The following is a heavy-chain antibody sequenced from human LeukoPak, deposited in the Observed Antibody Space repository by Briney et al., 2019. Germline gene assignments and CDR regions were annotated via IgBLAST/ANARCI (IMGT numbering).Heavy chain of an antibody. Sequence: SETLSLTCTVSGGSISSTSYYWGWIRQPPGKGLEWIGSIYYSGSTYYSPSLKSRVTISVDTSKNQFSLKLSSVTAADTAVYYCATITMVRGATVDYWGQGTLVTVSS. CDR3: ATITMVRGATVDY. D-gene: IGHD3-10*01. V-gene: IGHV4-39*01. CDR1: GGSISSTSYY. J-gene: IGHJ4*02. CDR2: IYYSGST.